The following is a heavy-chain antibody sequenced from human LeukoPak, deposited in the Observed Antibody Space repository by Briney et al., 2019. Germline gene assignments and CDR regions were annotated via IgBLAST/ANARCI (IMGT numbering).Heavy chain of an antibody. CDR1: GFTFRSYG. D-gene: IGHD2-2*01. J-gene: IGHJ4*02. V-gene: IGHV3-30*02. Sequence: GGSLRLSCAASGFTFRSYGMHWVRQAPGKGLEWVAFIRYDGSNKYYADSVKGRFTISRDNSKNTLYLQMNSPRAEDTAVYYCAKNIEYQFDYWGQGTLVTVSS. CDR3: AKNIEYQFDY. CDR2: IRYDGSNK.